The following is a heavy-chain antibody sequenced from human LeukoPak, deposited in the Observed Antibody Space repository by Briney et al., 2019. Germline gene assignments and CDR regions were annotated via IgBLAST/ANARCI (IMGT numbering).Heavy chain of an antibody. Sequence: RASVKVSCKASGYTFTGYYMHWVRQAPGQGLEWMGWINPNSGGTNYAQKFQGRVTMTRDTSISTACMELSRLRSEDMAVYYCARARWDILTGYYYFDYWGQGTLVTVSS. V-gene: IGHV1-2*02. CDR1: GYTFTGYY. D-gene: IGHD3-9*01. J-gene: IGHJ4*02. CDR3: ARARWDILTGYYYFDY. CDR2: INPNSGGT.